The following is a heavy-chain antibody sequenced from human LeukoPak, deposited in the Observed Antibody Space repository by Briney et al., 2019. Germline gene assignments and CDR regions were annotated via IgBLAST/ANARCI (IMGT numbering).Heavy chain of an antibody. CDR2: IYYSGST. CDR1: GGSISSSSYY. V-gene: IGHV4-61*05. D-gene: IGHD6-6*01. J-gene: IGHJ4*02. Sequence: SETLSLTCTVSGGSISSSSYYWGWIRQPPGKGLEWIGYIYYSGSTNYNPSLKSRVTISVDTSKNQFSLKLSSVTAADTAVYYCARHSERSSSSFDYWGQGTLVTVSS. CDR3: ARHSERSSSSFDY.